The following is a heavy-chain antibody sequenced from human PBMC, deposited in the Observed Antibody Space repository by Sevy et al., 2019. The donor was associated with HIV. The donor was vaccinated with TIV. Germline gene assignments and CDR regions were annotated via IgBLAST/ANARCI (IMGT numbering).Heavy chain of an antibody. D-gene: IGHD5-18*01. J-gene: IGHJ6*03. Sequence: GESLKISCKGSGYSFTSYWIGWVRQMPGKGLEWMGIIYPGDSDTRYSPSFQGQVTISADKSISTAYLQWSSLKASDTAMYYCARHNVDTAMVTRDYYYYYMDVWGKRTTVTVSS. CDR2: IYPGDSDT. CDR3: ARHNVDTAMVTRDYYYYYMDV. CDR1: GYSFTSYW. V-gene: IGHV5-51*01.